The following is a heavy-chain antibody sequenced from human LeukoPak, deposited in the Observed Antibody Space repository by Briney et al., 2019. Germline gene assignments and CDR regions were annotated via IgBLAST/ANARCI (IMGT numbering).Heavy chain of an antibody. Sequence: ASVKVSCKASGYTFTSYGISWVRQAPGQGLEWMGWISAYNGNTNYAQKLQGRVTMTTDTSTSTAYMELRSLRSDDTAVYYCARDPKKGIAARPGNWFDPWGQGTLVTVSS. CDR3: ARDPKKGIAARPGNWFDP. CDR2: ISAYNGNT. CDR1: GYTFTSYG. D-gene: IGHD6-6*01. V-gene: IGHV1-18*01. J-gene: IGHJ5*02.